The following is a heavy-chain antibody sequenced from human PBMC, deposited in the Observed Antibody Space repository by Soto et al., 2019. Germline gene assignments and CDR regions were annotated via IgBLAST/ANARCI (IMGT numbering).Heavy chain of an antibody. CDR3: AIAADRSGYADY. CDR1: GGSISSSNW. Sequence: SETLSLTCAVSGGSISSSNWWSWVRQPPGKGLEWIGEIYHRGSTNYNPSLKSRVTISVDKSKNQFSLKLSSATAADTAVYYCAIAADRSGYADYWGQGTLVTVSS. J-gene: IGHJ4*02. CDR2: IYHRGST. D-gene: IGHD3-22*01. V-gene: IGHV4-4*02.